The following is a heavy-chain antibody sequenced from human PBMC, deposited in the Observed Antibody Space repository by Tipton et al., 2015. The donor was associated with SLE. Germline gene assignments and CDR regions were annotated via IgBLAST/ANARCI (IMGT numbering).Heavy chain of an antibody. CDR3: ARGGLGVSYYYYMDA. J-gene: IGHJ6*03. Sequence: TLSLTCTVSGGSISSGSYYWSWIRQPPGKGLEWIGYIYYSGSTNYDPSLKSRVTISVDTSKNQFSLKLSSVTAADTAVYYCARGGLGVSYYYYMDAWGKGTTVTVSS. CDR2: IYYSGST. CDR1: GGSISSGSYY. V-gene: IGHV4-61*01. D-gene: IGHD1-26*01.